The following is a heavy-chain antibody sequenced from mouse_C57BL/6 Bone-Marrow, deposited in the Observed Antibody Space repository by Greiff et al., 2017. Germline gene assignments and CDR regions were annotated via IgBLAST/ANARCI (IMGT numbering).Heavy chain of an antibody. D-gene: IGHD1-1*01. CDR2: ISSGGSYT. V-gene: IGHV5-6*01. Sequence: EVKLMESGGDLVKPGGSLKLSCAASGFTFSSYGMSWVRQTPDKRLEWVATISSGGSYTYYPDSVKGRLTISRDNAKNTLYLQMRSLKSEDTAMYYCARPYYYGSSYWYFDVWGTGTTVTVSS. CDR3: ARPYYYGSSYWYFDV. J-gene: IGHJ1*03. CDR1: GFTFSSYG.